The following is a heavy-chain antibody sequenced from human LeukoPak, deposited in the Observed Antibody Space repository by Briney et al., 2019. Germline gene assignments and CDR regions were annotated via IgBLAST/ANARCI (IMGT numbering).Heavy chain of an antibody. D-gene: IGHD6-19*01. CDR1: GDSVSGLY. CDR3: ARAPSSGAVAGTVDY. CDR2: INHSGST. J-gene: IGHJ4*02. V-gene: IGHV4-34*01. Sequence: PSETLSLTCAVYGDSVSGLYWTWVRQPARKGEEWVGEINHSGSTNYNPSLTSRVTISVHTSKNQFSLRLSSVTAADTAVYYCARAPSSGAVAGTVDYWSQGTLVTVSS.